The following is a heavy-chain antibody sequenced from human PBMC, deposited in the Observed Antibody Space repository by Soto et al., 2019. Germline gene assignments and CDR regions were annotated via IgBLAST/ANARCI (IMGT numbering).Heavy chain of an antibody. D-gene: IGHD3-3*01. CDR3: AAGNVDSMLES. Sequence: PSETLSLTCTVSGCSMRSIDWWTWVRQAPGKGLEWIGKVYHGGGSNYSPSLKSRVSISMDKSKNHFSLKLTSVTAADTAVYFWAAGNVDSMLESWGRGALVPVPS. CDR1: GCSMRSIDW. CDR2: VYHGGGS. J-gene: IGHJ4*02. V-gene: IGHV4-4*02.